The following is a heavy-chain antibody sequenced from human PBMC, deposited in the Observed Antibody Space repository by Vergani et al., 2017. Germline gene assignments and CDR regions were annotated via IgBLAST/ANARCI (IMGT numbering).Heavy chain of an antibody. CDR3: AKDGRENSDYGYFDY. Sequence: RLVQSGGGVVQPGGSLRLYCATSGFSFNTYGAHWVRQAPGKGLEWVAFIGYDGRIKYNVDSVKGRFTISRDTSKKTLSLQMRSLRADDTAVYYCAKDGRENSDYGYFDYWGQGTLVTVSS. J-gene: IGHJ4*02. CDR1: GFSFNTYG. CDR2: IGYDGRIK. D-gene: IGHD4-17*01. V-gene: IGHV3-30*02.